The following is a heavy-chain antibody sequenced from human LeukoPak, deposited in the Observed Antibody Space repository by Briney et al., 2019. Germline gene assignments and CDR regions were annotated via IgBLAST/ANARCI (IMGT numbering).Heavy chain of an antibody. CDR3: ARVPYDSSGFGYFDY. D-gene: IGHD3-22*01. V-gene: IGHV3-53*01. CDR1: GFTFSSYG. CDR2: IYSGGNT. J-gene: IGHJ4*02. Sequence: GSLRLSCAASGFTFSSYGMHWVRQAPRKGLEWVSVIYSGGNTYSADSVKGRFTISRDNSKNTMYLQMNSLRAEDTAVYHCARVPYDSSGFGYFDYWGQGTLVTVSS.